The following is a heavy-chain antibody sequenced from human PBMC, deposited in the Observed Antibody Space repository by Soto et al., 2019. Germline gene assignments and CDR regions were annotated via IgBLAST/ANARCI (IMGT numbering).Heavy chain of an antibody. V-gene: IGHV1-18*01. CDR2: ISAYNGNT. CDR3: AKSHYDSSGYGAFDI. CDR1: GYTFTNYA. J-gene: IGHJ3*02. Sequence: GASVKVSCKASGYTFTNYAINWVRQAPGQGLEWMGWISAYNGNTNYAQNLQGRVTMTTDTSTSTAYMELRSLTSDDTAVYYCAKSHYDSSGYGAFDIWGQGTMVTVSS. D-gene: IGHD3-22*01.